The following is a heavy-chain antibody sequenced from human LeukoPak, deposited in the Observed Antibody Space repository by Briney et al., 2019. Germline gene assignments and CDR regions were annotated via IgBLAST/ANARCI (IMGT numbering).Heavy chain of an antibody. J-gene: IGHJ4*02. CDR2: INHSGST. V-gene: IGHV4-34*01. CDR1: GGSFSGYY. D-gene: IGHD3-22*01. CDR3: ASGKYYYDSSGYSYYFDY. Sequence: SETLSLTCAVYGGSFSGYYWSWIRQPPGKGLEWIGEINHSGSTNYNPSLKSRVTISVDTSKNQFSLKLSSVTAADTAVYYCASGKYYYDSSGYSYYFDYWGQGTLVTVSS.